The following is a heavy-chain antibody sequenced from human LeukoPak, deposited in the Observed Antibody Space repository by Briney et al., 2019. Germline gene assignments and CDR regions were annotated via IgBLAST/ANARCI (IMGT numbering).Heavy chain of an antibody. J-gene: IGHJ4*02. CDR3: AKPRRGWNYFDY. Sequence: PGGSLRLSCAASEFTFNNYAMNRVRQAPGKGLEWVSAISGSGGSTYYADSVKGRFTISRDNSKNTLYLQMNSLRAEDTAVYYCAKPRRGWNYFDYWGQGTLVTVSS. CDR2: ISGSGGST. D-gene: IGHD5-24*01. CDR1: EFTFNNYA. V-gene: IGHV3-23*01.